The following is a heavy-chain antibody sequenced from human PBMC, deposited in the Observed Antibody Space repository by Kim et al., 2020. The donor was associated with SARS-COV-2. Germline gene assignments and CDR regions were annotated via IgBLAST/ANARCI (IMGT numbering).Heavy chain of an antibody. CDR3: ARGLVTPVNYYYGMDV. J-gene: IGHJ6*02. Sequence: SETLSLTCAVYGGSFSGYYWSWIRQPPGKGLEWIGEINHSGSTNYNPSLKSRVTISVDTSKNQFSLKLSSVTAADTAVYYCARGLVTPVNYYYGMDVWGQGTTVTVSS. D-gene: IGHD6-13*01. CDR2: INHSGST. CDR1: GGSFSGYY. V-gene: IGHV4-34*01.